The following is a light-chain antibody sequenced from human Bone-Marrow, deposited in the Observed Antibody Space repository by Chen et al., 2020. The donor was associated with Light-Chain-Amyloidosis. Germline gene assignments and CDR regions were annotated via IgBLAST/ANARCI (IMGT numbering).Light chain of an antibody. CDR1: NIGSKS. Sequence: SYVLTQPPSVSVAPGQTAGITCGGNNIGSKSVHWYQQRPGQAPVLGLYDDSHRPSGIPERFYGSNSGNTATLTISRVEAVDEADYYCQVWDSNSDNVVEFGAGTKLTVL. V-gene: IGLV3-21*02. J-gene: IGLJ2*01. CDR2: DDS. CDR3: QVWDSNSDNVVE.